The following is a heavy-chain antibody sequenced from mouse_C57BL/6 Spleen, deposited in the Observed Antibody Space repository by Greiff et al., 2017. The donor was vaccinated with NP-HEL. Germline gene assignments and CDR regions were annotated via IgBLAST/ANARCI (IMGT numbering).Heavy chain of an antibody. CDR1: GYTFTSYW. CDR2: IHPNSGST. D-gene: IGHD2-5*01. V-gene: IGHV1-64*01. CDR3: GPYYSNFQFAY. Sequence: VQLQQSGAELVKPGASVKLSCKASGYTFTSYWMHWVKQRPGQGLEWIGMIHPNSGSTNYNEKFKSKATLTVDKSSSTAYMQLSSLTSEDSAVYYCGPYYSNFQFAYWGQGTLITVSA. J-gene: IGHJ3*01.